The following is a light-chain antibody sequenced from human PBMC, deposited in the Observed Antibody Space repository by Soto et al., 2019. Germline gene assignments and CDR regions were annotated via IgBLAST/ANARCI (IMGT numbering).Light chain of an antibody. CDR1: SSDVGGFKY. Sequence: QSALPQPASVSGSPGQSITISCTGTSSDVGGFKYVSWYQQYPGEAPKLLIYEVSNRPSGVSSRFSGSKSGNTASLTISGLQADDEGDYYCSSFTTSNTWVFGGGTKVTVL. CDR3: SSFTTSNTWV. J-gene: IGLJ3*02. CDR2: EVS. V-gene: IGLV2-14*01.